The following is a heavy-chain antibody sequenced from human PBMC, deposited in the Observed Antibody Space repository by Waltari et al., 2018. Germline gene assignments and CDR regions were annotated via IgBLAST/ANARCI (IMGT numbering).Heavy chain of an antibody. CDR2: IKHKGNT. D-gene: IGHD4-17*01. V-gene: IGHV4-38-2*02. CDR3: ARDLYGGNAAEYFDP. J-gene: IGHJ4*02. CDR1: GYSIRDGYF. Sequence: QVQLQESGPGQLKPSETLSLTCSVSGYSIRDGYFWGWIRLPPGKGREWIGSIKHKGNTYYNPSLKSRVTLSLDTSKNQFSLTLTSVTAADTALYYCARDLYGGNAAEYFDPWGQGTLLTVSS.